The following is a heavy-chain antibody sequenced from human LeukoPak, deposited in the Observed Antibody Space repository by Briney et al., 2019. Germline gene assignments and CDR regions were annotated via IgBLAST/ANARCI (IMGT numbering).Heavy chain of an antibody. D-gene: IGHD1-26*01. V-gene: IGHV5-51*01. Sequence: GESLKISCKGSGYSFTTYWIGWVRQMPGQGLEWMGIIYPGDSDTTYSPSFQGQVTISVDKPINTASLQWSSLKASDTAMYYCARRGGTSEEYDYWGQGTLVTVSS. CDR2: IYPGDSDT. J-gene: IGHJ4*02. CDR1: GYSFTTYW. CDR3: ARRGGTSEEYDY.